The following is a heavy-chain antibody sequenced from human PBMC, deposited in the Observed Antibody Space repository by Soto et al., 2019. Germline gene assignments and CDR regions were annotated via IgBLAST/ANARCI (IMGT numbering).Heavy chain of an antibody. J-gene: IGHJ6*02. V-gene: IGHV5-51*01. CDR3: ARVHDFWSGYHLRYYYYGMDV. D-gene: IGHD3-3*01. Sequence: PGESLKISCKGSGYSFTSHWIGWVRQMPGKGLEWMGIIYPGDSDTRYSPSFQGQVTISADKSISTAYLQWSSLKASDTAMYYCARVHDFWSGYHLRYYYYGMDVWGQGTTVTVS. CDR1: GYSFTSHW. CDR2: IYPGDSDT.